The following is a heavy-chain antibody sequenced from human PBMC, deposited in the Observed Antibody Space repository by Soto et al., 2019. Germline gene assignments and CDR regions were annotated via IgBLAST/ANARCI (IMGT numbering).Heavy chain of an antibody. V-gene: IGHV1-3*01. D-gene: IGHD1-1*01. Sequence: ALVKVSCKASRYSFTTYALHWVRQAPGQRLEWMGWINAGNGDTKYSEKFQGRVTITRDTSANTAYMELSSLRSEDTSVYYCARDPGTGAALRAYHFDYWGQGTLVTVSS. CDR1: RYSFTTYA. CDR3: ARDPGTGAALRAYHFDY. CDR2: INAGNGDT. J-gene: IGHJ4*02.